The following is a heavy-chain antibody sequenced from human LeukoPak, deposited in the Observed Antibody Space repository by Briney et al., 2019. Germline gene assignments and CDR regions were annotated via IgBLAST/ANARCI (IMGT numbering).Heavy chain of an antibody. J-gene: IGHJ4*02. CDR3: ASADYYDSSGYYMGVDY. Sequence: GGSLRLSCAASGFTFSSYSMNWVRQAPGKGLEWVSYISSSSSTIYYADSVKGRFTISRDNAKNSLYLQMSSLRAEDTAVYYCASADYYDSSGYYMGVDYWGQGTLVTVSS. D-gene: IGHD3-22*01. V-gene: IGHV3-48*01. CDR1: GFTFSSYS. CDR2: ISSSSSTI.